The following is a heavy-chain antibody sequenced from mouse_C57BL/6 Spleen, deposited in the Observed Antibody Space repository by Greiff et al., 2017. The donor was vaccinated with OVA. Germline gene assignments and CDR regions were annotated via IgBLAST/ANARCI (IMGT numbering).Heavy chain of an antibody. Sequence: VQLQQPGAELVRPGTSVKLSCKASGYTFTSYWMHWVKQRPGQGLEWIGVIDPSDSYTNYNQKFKGKATLTVDTSSSTAYMQLSSLTSEDSAVYYCARRGDYDGWFDVWGTGTTVTVSS. CDR3: ARRGDYDGWFDV. D-gene: IGHD2-4*01. V-gene: IGHV1-59*01. CDR1: GYTFTSYW. J-gene: IGHJ1*03. CDR2: IDPSDSYT.